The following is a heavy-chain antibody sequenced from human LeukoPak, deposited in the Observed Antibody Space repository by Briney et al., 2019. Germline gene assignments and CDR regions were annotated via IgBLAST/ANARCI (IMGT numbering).Heavy chain of an antibody. CDR2: ISSSSSYI. CDR1: GSTFSSYS. D-gene: IGHD5-12*01. J-gene: IGHJ4*02. V-gene: IGHV3-21*01. CDR3: ARATVATNGGRDY. Sequence: GGSLRLSCAASGSTFSSYSMNWVRQAPGKGLEWVSSISSSSSYIYYADSVKGRFTISRDNAKNSLYLQMNSLRAEDTAVYYCARATVATNGGRDYWGQGTLVTVSS.